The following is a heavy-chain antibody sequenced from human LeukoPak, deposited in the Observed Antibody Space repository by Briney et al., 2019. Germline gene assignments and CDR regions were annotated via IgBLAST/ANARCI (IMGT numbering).Heavy chain of an antibody. D-gene: IGHD2-2*01. V-gene: IGHV4-34*01. CDR1: GGSFSGYY. CDR2: INHSGST. J-gene: IGHJ2*01. CDR3: ARGSRGIVVVPAAMRHRGWYFDL. Sequence: SETLSLTCAVYGGSFSGYYWSWIRQPPGKGLEWIGEINHSGSTNYNPSLKSRGTISVDTSKNQFSLKLSSVTAADTAVYYCARGSRGIVVVPAAMRHRGWYFDLWGRGTLVTVSS.